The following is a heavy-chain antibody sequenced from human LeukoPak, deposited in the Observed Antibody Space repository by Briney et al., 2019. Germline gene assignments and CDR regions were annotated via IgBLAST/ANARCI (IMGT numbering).Heavy chain of an antibody. V-gene: IGHV3-21*01. CDR2: ISSSSSYI. CDR3: ARDRYYDSSGYYSPFDY. CDR1: GFTFSSYS. Sequence: GGSLRLSCAASGFTFSSYSMNWVRQAPGKGLEWVSSISSSSSYIYYADSVKGRFTISRDNAKNSLYLQMNSLRAEDTAVYYCARDRYYDSSGYYSPFDYWGQGTLVTVSS. J-gene: IGHJ4*02. D-gene: IGHD3-22*01.